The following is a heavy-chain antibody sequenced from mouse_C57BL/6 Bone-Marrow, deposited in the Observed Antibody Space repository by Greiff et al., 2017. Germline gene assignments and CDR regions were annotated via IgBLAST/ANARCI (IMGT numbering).Heavy chain of an antibody. J-gene: IGHJ4*01. CDR1: GYSFTDYN. Sequence: VQLQQSGPELVKPGASVKISCKASGYSFTDYNMNWVKQSNGTSLAWIVVINPNYGTTSYNQKFKGKATLTVEQSSSTAYLQLNSLTSEDSAVYYCARWGDSSGSYAMDYWGQGTSGTGSS. V-gene: IGHV1-39*01. CDR3: ARWGDSSGSYAMDY. D-gene: IGHD3-2*02. CDR2: INPNYGTT.